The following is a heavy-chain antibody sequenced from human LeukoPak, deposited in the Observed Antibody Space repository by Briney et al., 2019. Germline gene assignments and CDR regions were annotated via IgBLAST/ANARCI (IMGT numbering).Heavy chain of an antibody. Sequence: SQTLSLTCTVSGGSISSGSYYWSWIRQPAGKGLEWIGRIYTSGSTNYNPSLKSRVTISVDTSKNQFSLKLSSVTAADTAVYYCARTRGYSSSSNNWFDPWGQGTLVTVSS. J-gene: IGHJ5*02. CDR3: ARTRGYSSSSNNWFDP. CDR2: IYTSGST. V-gene: IGHV4-61*02. D-gene: IGHD6-6*01. CDR1: GGSISSGSYY.